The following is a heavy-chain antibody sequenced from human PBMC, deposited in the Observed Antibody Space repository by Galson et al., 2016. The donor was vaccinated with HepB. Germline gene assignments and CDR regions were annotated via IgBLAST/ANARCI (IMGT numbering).Heavy chain of an antibody. CDR2: IIPVFGTA. CDR1: GYNFNNYA. Sequence: SVKVSCKASGYNFNNYAFHWVRQAPGQGLEWMGGIIPVFGTANYAQKFQGRVTITADESTSTAYMELSSLRSEDTAVYYCASPYFYDTSGYRPAGDAFDIWGQGTMVTVSS. D-gene: IGHD3-22*01. J-gene: IGHJ3*02. V-gene: IGHV1-69*13. CDR3: ASPYFYDTSGYRPAGDAFDI.